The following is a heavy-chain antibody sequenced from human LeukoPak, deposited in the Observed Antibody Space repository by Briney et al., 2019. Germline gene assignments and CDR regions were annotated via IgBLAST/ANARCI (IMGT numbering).Heavy chain of an antibody. CDR1: RGTFSSYA. V-gene: IGHV1-69*05. D-gene: IGHD4-17*01. CDR2: IIPIFGTA. CDR3: ARAQGYGDYQAGAFDI. J-gene: IGHJ3*02. Sequence: SVKVSCKASRGTFSSYAISWVRQAPGQGLEWMGGIIPIFGTANYAQKFQGRVTITTDESTSTAYMELSSLRSEDTAVYYCARAQGYGDYQAGAFDIWGQGTMVTVSS.